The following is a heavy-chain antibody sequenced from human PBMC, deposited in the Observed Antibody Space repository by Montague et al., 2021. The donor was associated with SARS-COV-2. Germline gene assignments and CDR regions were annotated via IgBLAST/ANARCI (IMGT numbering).Heavy chain of an antibody. D-gene: IGHD3-10*01. V-gene: IGHV4-39*01. CDR1: GGSITRYYY. J-gene: IGHJ3*02. Sequence: SETLSLTCTVSGGSITRYYYWGWIRQPPGKGLEWVGNIYYSGTTXINPSLESRVTISVDASKNQFSLNLTSVTAADTAVYYCARHLVRGVPKGFDIWGQGALVIVSS. CDR2: IYYSGTT. CDR3: ARHLVRGVPKGFDI.